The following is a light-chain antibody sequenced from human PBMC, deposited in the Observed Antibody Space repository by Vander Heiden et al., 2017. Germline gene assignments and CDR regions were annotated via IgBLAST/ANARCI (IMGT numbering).Light chain of an antibody. CDR1: QSISNY. Sequence: DIPMTQSPSSLSASVGDRVTITCQASQSISNYLNWYQQKPGKAPKLLIYDASSLETGVPSRFSGSGSGTDFTLTISSLQPEDIATYYCQQYDNPPLTFGGGTKVEIK. J-gene: IGKJ4*01. V-gene: IGKV1-33*01. CDR3: QQYDNPPLT. CDR2: DAS.